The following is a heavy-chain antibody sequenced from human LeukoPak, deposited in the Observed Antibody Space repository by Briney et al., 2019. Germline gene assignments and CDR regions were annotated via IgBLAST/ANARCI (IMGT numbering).Heavy chain of an antibody. J-gene: IGHJ4*02. CDR3: ARGDIAAAVAY. CDR2: IYTSGST. CDR1: GGSISSYY. Sequence: SETLPLTCTVSGGSISSYYWSWIRQPAGKGLEWIGRIYTSGSTNYNPSLKSRVTMSVDTSKNQFSLKLTSVTAADTAVYYCARGDIAAAVAYWGQGTLVTVSS. V-gene: IGHV4-4*07. D-gene: IGHD6-13*01.